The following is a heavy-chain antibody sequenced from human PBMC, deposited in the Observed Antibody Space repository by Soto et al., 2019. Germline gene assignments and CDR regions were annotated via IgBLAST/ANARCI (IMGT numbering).Heavy chain of an antibody. D-gene: IGHD2-21*02. CDR1: GGTISRYY. CDR3: ARDLWGYCGTDCYPLDV. V-gene: IGHV4-59*01. CDR2: RYNTVST. J-gene: IGHJ6*02. Sequence: QVQLQESGPGLVKPSETLSLTCTVSGGTISRYYWSWIRQPPGKGLEWIGYRYNTVSTVYNPSFNSRVTVSVDTSTNHFALKLNSVTAADTAVYYCARDLWGYCGTDCYPLDVWGQGTTVTVSS.